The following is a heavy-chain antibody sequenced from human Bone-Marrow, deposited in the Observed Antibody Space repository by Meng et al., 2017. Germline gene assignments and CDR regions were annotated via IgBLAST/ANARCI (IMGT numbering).Heavy chain of an antibody. Sequence: QLQPPESGPGLVKPSETLSLTCTVSGGSISSSTYYWGWIRQPPGKGLEWIGIIYYSGTTYYNPSLKSRVTISVDTSKNQFSLKLSSVIAADTAVYYCALTTVTTTKIYWYFDLWGRGTLVTVSS. J-gene: IGHJ2*01. V-gene: IGHV4-39*07. CDR1: GGSISSSTYY. CDR3: ALTTVTTTKIYWYFDL. CDR2: IYYSGTT. D-gene: IGHD4-17*01.